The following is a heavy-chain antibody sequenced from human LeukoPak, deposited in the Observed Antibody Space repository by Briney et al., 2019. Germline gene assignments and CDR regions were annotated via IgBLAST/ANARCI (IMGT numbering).Heavy chain of an antibody. J-gene: IGHJ6*03. CDR3: ARSSGVYYYYMDV. CDR2: INHSGST. D-gene: IGHD3-22*01. Sequence: SETLSLTCAVHGGSFSGYYWSWIRQPPGKGLEWIGEINHSGSTNYNPSLKSRVTISVDTSKNQFSLKLSSVTAADTAVYYCARSSGVYYYYMDVWGKGTTVTVSS. V-gene: IGHV4-34*01. CDR1: GGSFSGYY.